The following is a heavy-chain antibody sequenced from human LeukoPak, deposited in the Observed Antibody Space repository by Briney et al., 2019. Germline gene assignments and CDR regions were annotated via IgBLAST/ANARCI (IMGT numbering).Heavy chain of an antibody. CDR1: GGSISSSNW. CDR3: ARRTHYYDSSGLNYFDY. V-gene: IGHV4-4*02. CDR2: IYHSGST. Sequence: SETLSLTCAVSGGSISSSNWWSWVRQPPGKGLEWIGEIYHSGSTNYNPSLKSRVTISVDTSKNQFSLKLSSVTAADTAVYYCARRTHYYDSSGLNYFDYWGQGTLVTVSS. J-gene: IGHJ4*02. D-gene: IGHD3-22*01.